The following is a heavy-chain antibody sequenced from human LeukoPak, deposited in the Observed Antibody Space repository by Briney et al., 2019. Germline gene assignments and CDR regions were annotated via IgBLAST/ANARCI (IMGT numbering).Heavy chain of an antibody. J-gene: IGHJ3*01. CDR1: GYTFTSYT. D-gene: IGHD1-14*01. Sequence: ASVKVSCKASGYTFTSYTIHWVRQAPGQSLEWMGWISVGRGDSKCSQEFQGRVTLTRDTSATIAYLEVSSLRPEDMAVYYCARERGIRDAFDFWGQGTMVTVSS. CDR2: ISVGRGDS. CDR3: ARERGIRDAFDF. V-gene: IGHV1-3*03.